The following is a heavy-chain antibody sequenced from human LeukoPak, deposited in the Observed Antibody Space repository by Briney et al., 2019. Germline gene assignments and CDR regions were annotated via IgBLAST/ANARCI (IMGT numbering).Heavy chain of an antibody. CDR2: IYYSGST. CDR3: ASYCSGGSCKYNWFDP. D-gene: IGHD2-15*01. V-gene: IGHV4-31*03. J-gene: IGHJ5*02. CDR1: GGSISSGGYY. Sequence: SETLPLTCTVSGGSISSGGYYWSWIRQHPGKGLEWIGYIYYSGSTYYNPSLKSRVTISVDTSKNQFSLKLSSVTAADTAVYYCASYCSGGSCKYNWFDPWGQGTLVTVSS.